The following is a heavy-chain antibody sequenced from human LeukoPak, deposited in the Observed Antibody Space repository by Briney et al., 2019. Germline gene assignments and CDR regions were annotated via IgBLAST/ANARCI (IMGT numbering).Heavy chain of an antibody. D-gene: IGHD4-17*01. CDR3: AREHGDYEYFQH. CDR1: NFSVNNNY. V-gene: IGHV3-7*01. J-gene: IGHJ1*01. Sequence: GGSLRLSCAASNFSVNNNYIDWVRQAPGKGLEWVANIKQDGSEKYYVDSVKGRFTISRDNAKNSLYLQMNSLRAEDTAVYYCAREHGDYEYFQHWGQGTLVTVSS. CDR2: IKQDGSEK.